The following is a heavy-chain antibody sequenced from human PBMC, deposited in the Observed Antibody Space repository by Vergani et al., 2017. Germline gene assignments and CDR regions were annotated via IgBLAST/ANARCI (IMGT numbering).Heavy chain of an antibody. Sequence: QVQLVQSGAEVKKPGASVKVSCKASGYTFTSYYMHWVRQAPGQGLEWMGIINPSGGNTGYAQKFQGRVTMTRNTSISTAYMELSSLRSEDTAVYYCAKTARRADAFDIWGQGTMVTVSS. V-gene: IGHV1-46*01. CDR3: AKTARRADAFDI. CDR1: GYTFTSYY. D-gene: IGHD6-6*01. J-gene: IGHJ3*02. CDR2: INPSGGNT.